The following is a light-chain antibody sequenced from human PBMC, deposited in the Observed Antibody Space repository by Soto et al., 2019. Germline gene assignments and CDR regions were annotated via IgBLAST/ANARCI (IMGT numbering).Light chain of an antibody. CDR1: SSNIGAGYD. V-gene: IGLV1-40*01. CDR2: GNS. J-gene: IGLJ7*01. Sequence: QSVLTQPPSVSGAPGQRVTISCTGSSSNIGAGYDVHWYQQLPGTAPKLLIYGNSNRPSGVPDRFSGSKSGTSASLAITGLQAEEEADYYCQSYDSSLSGYAVFGGGTQLTVL. CDR3: QSYDSSLSGYAV.